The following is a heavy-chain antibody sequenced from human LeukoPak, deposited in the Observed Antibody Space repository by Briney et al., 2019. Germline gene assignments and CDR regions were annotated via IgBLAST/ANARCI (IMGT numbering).Heavy chain of an antibody. CDR3: ARDSLDYYDSSGYYYYYYYMDV. CDR2: IYTSGST. V-gene: IGHV4-61*02. Sequence: PSETLSLTCTVSGGSISSGSYYWSWIRQPAGKGLEWIGRIYTSGSTNYNPSLKSRVTISVDTSKNQFSLKLSSMTAADTAVYYCARDSLDYYDSSGYYYYYYYMDVWGKGTTVTISS. CDR1: GGSISSGSYY. J-gene: IGHJ6*03. D-gene: IGHD3-22*01.